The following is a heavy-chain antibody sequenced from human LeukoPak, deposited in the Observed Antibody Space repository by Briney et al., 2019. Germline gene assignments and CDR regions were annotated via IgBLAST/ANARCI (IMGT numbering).Heavy chain of an antibody. V-gene: IGHV1-8*01. CDR3: ARGQEADELLLDY. CDR1: GYTFTSYD. CDR2: MNPNSGNT. J-gene: IGHJ4*02. Sequence: ASVKVSCKASGYTFTSYDINWVRQATGQGLEWKGWMNPNSGNTGYAQKFQGRVTMTRNTSISTAYMELSSLRSEDTAVYYCARGQEADELLLDYWGQGTLVTVSS. D-gene: IGHD2-15*01.